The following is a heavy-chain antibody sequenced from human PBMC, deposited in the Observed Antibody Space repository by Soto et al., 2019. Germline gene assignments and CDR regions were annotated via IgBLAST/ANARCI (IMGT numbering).Heavy chain of an antibody. CDR3: AADSEAARPHYYYYYMDV. CDR2: IVVGSGNT. V-gene: IGHV1-58*02. CDR1: GFTFTSSA. J-gene: IGHJ6*03. D-gene: IGHD6-6*01. Sequence: GASVKVSCKASGFTFTSSAMQWVRQARGQRLEWIGWIVVGSGNTNYAQKFQERVTITRDMSTSTAYMELSSLRSEDTAVCYCAADSEAARPHYYYYYMDVWGKGTTVTVSS.